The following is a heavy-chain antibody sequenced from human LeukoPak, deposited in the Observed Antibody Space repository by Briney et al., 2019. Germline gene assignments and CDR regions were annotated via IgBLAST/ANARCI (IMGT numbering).Heavy chain of an antibody. CDR2: ISFDGTTK. CDR3: ARRWDSSGPIDY. V-gene: IGHV3-30*04. CDR1: GFSFTSFS. J-gene: IGHJ4*01. D-gene: IGHD3-22*01. Sequence: QPGRSLRLSCAASGFSFTSFSIHWVRQTPDKGLEWLAVISFDGTTKYYADSVKGRFTISRDNSKNTVFLQMNSLRFEDTALYFCARRWDSSGPIDYWGQGTLVSVSS.